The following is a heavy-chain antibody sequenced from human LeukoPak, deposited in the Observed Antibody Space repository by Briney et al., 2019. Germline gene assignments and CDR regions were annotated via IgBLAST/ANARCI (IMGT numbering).Heavy chain of an antibody. CDR3: ARGDSYGDLDY. V-gene: IGHV1-2*02. D-gene: IGHD4-17*01. CDR1: GYTFTGYY. Sequence: GASVKVSCKDSGYTFTGYYLHWVQLAPGQGLEWMGWLNPNSGGTNYAQDFQGRVTMTRDTSISTAYMELSRLTSDDTAVYYCARGDSYGDLDYWGQGTLVTVSS. J-gene: IGHJ4*02. CDR2: LNPNSGGT.